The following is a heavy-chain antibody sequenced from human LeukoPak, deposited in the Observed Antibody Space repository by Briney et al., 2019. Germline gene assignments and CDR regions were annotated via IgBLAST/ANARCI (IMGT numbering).Heavy chain of an antibody. D-gene: IGHD6-19*01. CDR1: GGSISSGSYY. J-gene: IGHJ6*03. Sequence: SSQTLSLTYTVSGGSISSGSYYWSWIRQPAGKGLEWIGRVYTSGSTNYNPSLKSRVTISVDTSKNQFSLKLSSVTAADTAVYYCARVPLLGIAVAGSYYYYYYMDVWGKGTTVTVSS. V-gene: IGHV4-61*02. CDR2: VYTSGST. CDR3: ARVPLLGIAVAGSYYYYYYMDV.